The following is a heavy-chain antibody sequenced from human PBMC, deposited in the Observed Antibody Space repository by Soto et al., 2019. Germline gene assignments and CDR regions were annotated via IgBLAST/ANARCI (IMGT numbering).Heavy chain of an antibody. J-gene: IGHJ5*02. CDR2: IYHSGST. CDR1: GGSISSGGYS. D-gene: IGHD3-10*01. CDR3: ARGVLLWFGESFNWFDP. V-gene: IGHV4-30-2*01. Sequence: PSETLSLTCAVSGGSISSGGYSWSWIRQPPGKGLEWIGYIYHSGSTYYNPSLKSRVTISVDRSKNQFSLKLSSVTAADTAVYYCARGVLLWFGESFNWFDPWGQGTLVTVSS.